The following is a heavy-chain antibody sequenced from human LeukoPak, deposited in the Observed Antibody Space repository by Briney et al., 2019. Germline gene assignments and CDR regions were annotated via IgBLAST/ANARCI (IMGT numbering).Heavy chain of an antibody. Sequence: GASVKVSCKASGYTFNSYDINWVRQAPGQGLEWMGWMNPNTGNTGYGERFQGRVTMTRVNSISTAYMELNSLTSEDTAVYYCARGGAGTYYKRDGWFDPWGQGTVVTVSS. D-gene: IGHD3-10*01. CDR1: GYTFNSYD. V-gene: IGHV1-8*01. CDR3: ARGGAGTYYKRDGWFDP. J-gene: IGHJ5*02. CDR2: MNPNTGNT.